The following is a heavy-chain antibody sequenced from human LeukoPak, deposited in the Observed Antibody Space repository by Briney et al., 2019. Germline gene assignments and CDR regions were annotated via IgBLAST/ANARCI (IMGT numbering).Heavy chain of an antibody. CDR2: ISGSGGST. V-gene: IGHV3-23*01. J-gene: IGHJ3*02. D-gene: IGHD3-22*01. Sequence: GGSLRLSCAASGFTFSSYSMNWVRQAPGKGLEWVSAISGSGGSTYYADSVKGRFTISRDNSKNTLYLQMNSLRAEDTAVYYCAKDFPYYYDSSGYYRDAFDIWGRGTMVTVSS. CDR3: AKDFPYYYDSSGYYRDAFDI. CDR1: GFTFSSYS.